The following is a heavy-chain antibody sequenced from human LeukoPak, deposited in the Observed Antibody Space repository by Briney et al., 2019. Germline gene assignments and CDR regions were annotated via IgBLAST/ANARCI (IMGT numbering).Heavy chain of an antibody. J-gene: IGHJ4*02. Sequence: GGSLRLSCAASGFTFSSYGMHWVRQAPGKGLEWVAFIRYDGSNKYYADSVKGRFTISRDNSKNTLYLQMNSLRAEDTAVYYCAKYSTPAKTTALSYYFDYWGQGTLVTVSS. D-gene: IGHD4-11*01. V-gene: IGHV3-30*02. CDR3: AKYSTPAKTTALSYYFDY. CDR1: GFTFSSYG. CDR2: IRYDGSNK.